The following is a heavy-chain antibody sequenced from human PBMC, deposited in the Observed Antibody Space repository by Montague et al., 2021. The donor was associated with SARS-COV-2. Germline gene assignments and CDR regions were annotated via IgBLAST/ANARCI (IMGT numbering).Heavy chain of an antibody. V-gene: IGHV4-34*01. D-gene: IGHD4-17*01. CDR2: INHSGST. CDR1: GGSFSGYY. CDR3: AIGPITVTTFYYYYGMDV. Sequence: SETLSLTCAVYGGSFSGYYWSWFRQPPGKGLEWIGEINHSGSTTYNPSLKSRVTMSVDTSKNQFSLQLSSVTAADTAAYYCAIGPITVTTFYYYYGMDVWGQGTTVTVSS. J-gene: IGHJ6*02.